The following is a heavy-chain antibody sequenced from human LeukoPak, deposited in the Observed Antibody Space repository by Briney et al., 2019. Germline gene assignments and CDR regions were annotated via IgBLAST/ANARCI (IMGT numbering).Heavy chain of an antibody. J-gene: IGHJ6*02. CDR1: GFTFSSYS. CDR3: ARDDATYGMDV. V-gene: IGHV3-48*04. D-gene: IGHD2-15*01. CDR2: ISSSSSTI. Sequence: GGSLRLSCAVSGFTFSSYSMNWVRQAPGKGLEWVSYISSSSSTIYYADSVKGRFTISRDNAENSLYLQMNSLRAEDTAVYYCARDDATYGMDVWGQGTTVTVSS.